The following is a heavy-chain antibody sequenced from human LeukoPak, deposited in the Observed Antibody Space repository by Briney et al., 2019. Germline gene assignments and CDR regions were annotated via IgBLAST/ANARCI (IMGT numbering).Heavy chain of an antibody. CDR3: TSLGGLDY. D-gene: IGHD1-26*01. Sequence: GGSLRLSCAASGFIFSNYWMHWVRQAPGKGLVWVSRINGDGSSVSHADSVKGRFTISRDNAKNTLYLQMDSLRAEDTAVYYCTSLGGLDYWGQGTLVTVSS. CDR2: INGDGSSV. J-gene: IGHJ4*02. V-gene: IGHV3-74*01. CDR1: GFIFSNYW.